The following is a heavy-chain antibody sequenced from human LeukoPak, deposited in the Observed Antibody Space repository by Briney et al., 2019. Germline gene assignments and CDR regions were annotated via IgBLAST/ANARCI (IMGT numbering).Heavy chain of an antibody. J-gene: IGHJ4*02. D-gene: IGHD1-14*01. Sequence: GSLRLSCASSGLTLSSYWMHWVRQAPGKGLVWVPHINTDGTATTYADSVKGRFTISRDNAKNTLYLQMNSLRAEDTAVYYCVRDSNLSFDYWGQGALVTVSS. CDR1: GLTLSSYW. CDR2: INTDGTAT. CDR3: VRDSNLSFDY. V-gene: IGHV3-74*01.